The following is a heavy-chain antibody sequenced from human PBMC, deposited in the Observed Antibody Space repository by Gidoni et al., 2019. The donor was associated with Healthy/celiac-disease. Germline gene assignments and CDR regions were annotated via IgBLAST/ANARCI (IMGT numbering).Heavy chain of an antibody. D-gene: IGHD4-17*01. CDR1: GGTFSSYA. CDR2: IIPIFGTA. J-gene: IGHJ6*02. CDR3: ARDTPFTVTDRYGMDV. Sequence: QVQLVQSGAEVTKPGSSVKVSCKASGGTFSSYAISWVRQAPGQGLEWMGGIIPIFGTANYAQKFQGRVTITADESTSTAYMELSSLRSEDTAVYYCARDTPFTVTDRYGMDVWGQGTTVTVSS. V-gene: IGHV1-69*01.